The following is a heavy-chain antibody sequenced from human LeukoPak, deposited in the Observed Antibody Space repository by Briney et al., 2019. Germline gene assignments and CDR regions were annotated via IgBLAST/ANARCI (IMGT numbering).Heavy chain of an antibody. D-gene: IGHD4-17*01. CDR1: GGSISSHY. CDR3: ARGGTTVTPGLLWFDP. V-gene: IGHV4-59*11. CDR2: IYYSGST. Sequence: SETLSLTCSVSGGSISSHYWSWIRQPPGKGLEWIGYIYYSGSTKYNPSLKSRVTISVDTSKNQFSLKLSSVTAADTAVYYCARGGTTVTPGLLWFDPWGQGTLVAVSS. J-gene: IGHJ5*02.